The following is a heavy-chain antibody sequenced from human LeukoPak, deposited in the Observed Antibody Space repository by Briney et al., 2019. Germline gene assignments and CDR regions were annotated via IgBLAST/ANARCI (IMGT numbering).Heavy chain of an antibody. CDR1: GGSISSSSYY. Sequence: PSETLSLTCTVSGGSISSSSYYWGWIRQPPGKGLEWIGSIYYSGSTYYNPSLKSRVTISVDTSKNQFSLKLSSVIAADTAVYYCARSSRMAVAPDYWGQGTLVTVSS. J-gene: IGHJ4*02. V-gene: IGHV4-39*01. D-gene: IGHD6-19*01. CDR3: ARSSRMAVAPDY. CDR2: IYYSGST.